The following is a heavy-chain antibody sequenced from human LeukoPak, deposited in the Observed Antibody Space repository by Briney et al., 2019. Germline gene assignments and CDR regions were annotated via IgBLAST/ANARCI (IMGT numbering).Heavy chain of an antibody. CDR1: GYTFTGYY. V-gene: IGHV1-2*02. CDR3: ARSLYSGSYYRFGY. Sequence: ASVKVSCKASGYTFTGYYMHWVRQAPGQGLEWMGWINPNSGGTNYAQKFQGRVTMTRDTSISTAYMELSRLRSDDTAVYYCARSLYSGSYYRFGYWGQGTLVTVSS. CDR2: INPNSGGT. D-gene: IGHD1-26*01. J-gene: IGHJ4*02.